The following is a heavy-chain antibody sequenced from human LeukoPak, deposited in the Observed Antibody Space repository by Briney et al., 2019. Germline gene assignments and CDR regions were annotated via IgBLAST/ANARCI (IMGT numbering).Heavy chain of an antibody. D-gene: IGHD4-17*01. CDR2: IIPIFGTA. Sequence: SVKVSCKASGGTFSSYAISWVRQAPGQWLELMGGIIPIFGTANYAQKFQGRVTITADESTSTAYMELSSLRSEDTAVYYCASEYGPGVDYWGQGTLVTVSS. V-gene: IGHV1-69*01. CDR3: ASEYGPGVDY. J-gene: IGHJ4*02. CDR1: GGTFSSYA.